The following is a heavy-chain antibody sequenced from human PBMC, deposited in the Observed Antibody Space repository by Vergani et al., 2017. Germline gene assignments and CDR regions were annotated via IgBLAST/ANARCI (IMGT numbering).Heavy chain of an antibody. Sequence: QVQLVQSGAEVKKPGASVKVSCKASGYTFTSYAMHWVRQAPGQRLEWMGWINAGNGNTKYSQKFQGRVTITRDTSASTAYMELSSLRSEDTAVYYCARNVVVVAAMLYYYGMDVWGQGTTVTVSS. CDR1: GYTFTSYA. V-gene: IGHV1-3*01. CDR3: ARNVVVVAAMLYYYGMDV. D-gene: IGHD2-15*01. J-gene: IGHJ6*02. CDR2: INAGNGNT.